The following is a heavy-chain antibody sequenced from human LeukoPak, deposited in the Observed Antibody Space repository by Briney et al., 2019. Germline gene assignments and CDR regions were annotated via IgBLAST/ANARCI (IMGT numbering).Heavy chain of an antibody. V-gene: IGHV4-34*01. D-gene: IGHD6-13*01. CDR1: SGSFSGYY. CDR2: INHSGST. J-gene: IGHJ3*02. Sequence: SETLSLTCAVYSGSFSGYYWSWIRQPPGKGLEWIGEINHSGSTNYNPSLESRVTISVDTSKNQFSLKLTSVTAADTAVYYCARMTAGAFDMWGQGTMVTVSA. CDR3: ARMTAGAFDM.